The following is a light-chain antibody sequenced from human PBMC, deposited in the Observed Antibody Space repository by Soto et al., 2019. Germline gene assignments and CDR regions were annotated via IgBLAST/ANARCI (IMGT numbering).Light chain of an antibody. Sequence: EFVLTQSPDTLSVSPGDRATLSCRASQSVGRDYLAWYQQKPGQAPRLLIHGASNRATGIPDRFSGSGSGTDFTLSISRLEPEDFAVYYCQQYAKLPITFGQGTRLEIK. CDR3: QQYAKLPIT. CDR2: GAS. V-gene: IGKV3-20*01. CDR1: QSVGRDY. J-gene: IGKJ5*01.